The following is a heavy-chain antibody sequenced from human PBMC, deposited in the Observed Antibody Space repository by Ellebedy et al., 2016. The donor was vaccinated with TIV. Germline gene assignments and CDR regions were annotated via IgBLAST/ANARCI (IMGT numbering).Heavy chain of an antibody. CDR1: GHTFTSYW. Sequence: GESLKISCKGSGHTFTSYWTGWVRQMPGKGLEWMGIIYPGDSDIRYSPSFQGQVTISADKSISTAYLQWSSLKASDTAMYYCARLPSYSSSRARIYWYFDLWGRGTLVTVSS. J-gene: IGHJ2*01. CDR2: IYPGDSDI. V-gene: IGHV5-51*01. CDR3: ARLPSYSSSRARIYWYFDL. D-gene: IGHD6-13*01.